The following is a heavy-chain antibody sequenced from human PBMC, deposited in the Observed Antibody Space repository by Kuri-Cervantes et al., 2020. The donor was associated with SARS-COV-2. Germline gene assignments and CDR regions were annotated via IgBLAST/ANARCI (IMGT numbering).Heavy chain of an antibody. CDR3: AKNHGSGSWGMDV. D-gene: IGHD3-10*01. J-gene: IGHJ6*02. CDR1: GFTVSSNY. Sequence: GGSLRLSCAASGFTVSSNYMSWVRQAPGKGLEWVSVIYSGGSSTYYADSVKGRFTISRDNSKNTLYLQMNSLRAEDTAVYYCAKNHGSGSWGMDVWGQGTTVTVSS. CDR2: IYSGGSST. V-gene: IGHV3-23*03.